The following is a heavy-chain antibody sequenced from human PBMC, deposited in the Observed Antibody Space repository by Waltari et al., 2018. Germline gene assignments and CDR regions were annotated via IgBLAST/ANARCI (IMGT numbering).Heavy chain of an antibody. Sequence: QVQLVQSGAEVKRPGASVKVSCKTSGYNFPSSDINWVRPAPGQGPEWMGVVNPNSGNTGFAPKFQDRLTMPTSTSVKTAYMELSSLTSDDTAIYYCARGAAPGKGAHWFDPWGQGTLVTVSS. CDR3: ARGAAPGKGAHWFDP. CDR2: VNPNSGNT. J-gene: IGHJ5*02. D-gene: IGHD6-13*01. V-gene: IGHV1-8*01. CDR1: GYNFPSSD.